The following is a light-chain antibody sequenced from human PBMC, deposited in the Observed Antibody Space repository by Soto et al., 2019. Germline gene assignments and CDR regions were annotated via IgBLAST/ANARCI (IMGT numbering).Light chain of an antibody. CDR2: AAS. CDR1: QGINSY. J-gene: IGKJ2*01. CDR3: QQYYSYPRT. Sequence: AIRMTQSPSSLSASTGDRVTITCRASQGINSYLAWYQQKPGKAPKLLIYAASTLQSGVPSRFSGSGSGTDFTRTISCLQSEDFATYDCQQYYSYPRTFGQGTKLEIK. V-gene: IGKV1-8*01.